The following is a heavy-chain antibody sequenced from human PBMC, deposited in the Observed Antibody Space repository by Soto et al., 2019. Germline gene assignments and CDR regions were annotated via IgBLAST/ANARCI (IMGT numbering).Heavy chain of an antibody. V-gene: IGHV1-2*04. CDR1: GYTFTGYY. J-gene: IGHJ4*02. CDR2: INPNSGGT. Sequence: ASVKVSCKASGYTFTGYYMHWVRQAPGQGLEWMGWINPNSGGTNYAQKFQGWVTMTRDTSISPAYMGLSRQRSDDTAVYYCARAPSGYCSSTSCHYYFDYWGQGTLVTVSS. CDR3: ARAPSGYCSSTSCHYYFDY. D-gene: IGHD2-2*01.